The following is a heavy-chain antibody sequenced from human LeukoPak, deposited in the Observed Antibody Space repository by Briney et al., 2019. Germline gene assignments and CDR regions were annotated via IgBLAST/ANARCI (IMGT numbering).Heavy chain of an antibody. CDR2: IYHSGST. J-gene: IGHJ6*03. CDR3: ARGARSAYCSSTSCHYYYYMDV. D-gene: IGHD2-2*01. Sequence: SETLSLTCAVSGYSISSGYYWGWIRQPPGKGLEWIGSIYHSGSTYYNPSLKSRVTISVDTSKNQFSLKLSSVTAEDTAVYYCARGARSAYCSSTSCHYYYYMDVWGKGTTVTVSS. CDR1: GYSISSGYY. V-gene: IGHV4-38-2*01.